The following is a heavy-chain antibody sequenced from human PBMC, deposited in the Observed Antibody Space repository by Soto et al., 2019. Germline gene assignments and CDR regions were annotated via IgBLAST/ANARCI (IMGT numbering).Heavy chain of an antibody. D-gene: IGHD4-17*01. CDR1: GYTFTGYY. Sequence: GASVKVSCKASGYTFTGYYMHWVRQAPGQGLEWMGWINPNSGGTNYAQKFQGWVTMTRDTSISTAYMELSRLRSDDTAVYYCARGSTVTTPRVSWFDPWGQGTLVTVSS. CDR3: ARGSTVTTPRVSWFDP. J-gene: IGHJ5*02. V-gene: IGHV1-2*04. CDR2: INPNSGGT.